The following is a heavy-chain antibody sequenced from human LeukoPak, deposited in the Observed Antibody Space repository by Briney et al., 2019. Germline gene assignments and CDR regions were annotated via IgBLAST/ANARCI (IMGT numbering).Heavy chain of an antibody. Sequence: GGSLRLSCVVLELEHTYFWMTWVRRAPGKGLEGVANINPDGSESFYLDSVRGRFTIHRDNAKKSLYLQMNSLRAEDTAVYYCATFVGTVSGCYTVPGGLLVWGKGTTVSVSS. D-gene: IGHD3-3*01. CDR2: INPDGSES. CDR3: ATFVGTVSGCYTVPGGLLV. V-gene: IGHV3-7*01. J-gene: IGHJ6*04. CDR1: ELEHTYFW.